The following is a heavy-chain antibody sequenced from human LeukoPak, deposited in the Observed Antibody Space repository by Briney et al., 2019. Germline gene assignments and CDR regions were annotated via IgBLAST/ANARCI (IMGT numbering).Heavy chain of an antibody. CDR1: GYTFTSYD. CDR2: MNPNSGNT. CDR3: ARGYCTNGVCYEHPPKVDYYYYMDV. J-gene: IGHJ6*03. Sequence: APVKVSCKASGYTFTSYDINWVRQATGQGLEWMGWMNPNSGNTGYAQKFQGRVTMTRNTSISTAYMELSSLRSEDTAVYYCARGYCTNGVCYEHPPKVDYYYYMDVWGKGTTVTVSS. D-gene: IGHD2-8*01. V-gene: IGHV1-8*01.